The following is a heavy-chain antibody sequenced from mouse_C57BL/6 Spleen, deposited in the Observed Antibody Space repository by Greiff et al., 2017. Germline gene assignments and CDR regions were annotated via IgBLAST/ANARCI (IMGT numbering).Heavy chain of an antibody. V-gene: IGHV5-6*01. D-gene: IGHD3-2*02. Sequence: EVKLQESGGDLVKPGGSLKLSCAASGFTFSSYGMSWVRQTPDKRLEWVATISSGGSYTYYPDSVKGRFTISRDNAKNTLYLQMSSLKSEDTAMYYCARMGDSSGLFAYWGQVTLVTVSA. CDR1: GFTFSSYG. J-gene: IGHJ3*01. CDR3: ARMGDSSGLFAY. CDR2: ISSGGSYT.